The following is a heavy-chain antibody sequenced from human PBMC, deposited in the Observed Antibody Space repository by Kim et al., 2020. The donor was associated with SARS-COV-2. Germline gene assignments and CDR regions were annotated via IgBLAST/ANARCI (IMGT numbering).Heavy chain of an antibody. CDR1: GFTLNKHS. D-gene: IGHD3-9*01. CDR3: ARGAGTGAWLIDY. Sequence: GGSLRLSCVASGFTLNKHSMHWVRQAPGKGLEWVAVIPYDGSYKKYADSVKGRSTLSRDNSKNTLYLQIDSLRTEDTAVYYCARGAGTGAWLIDYWGQGTLVTVS. J-gene: IGHJ4*02. CDR2: IPYDGSYK. V-gene: IGHV3-30-3*01.